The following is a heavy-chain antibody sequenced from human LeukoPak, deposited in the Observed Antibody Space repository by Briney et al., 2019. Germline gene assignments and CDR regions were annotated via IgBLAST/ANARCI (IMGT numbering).Heavy chain of an antibody. Sequence: PGGSLRLSCEASGFTFKAYWMSWVRQAPGTGLEWVANIQQDGSEKNYVDSVKGRFTISRDNARNSLHLEMNSLRAEDTAVYYCARLRYTYGKNFDYWGQGTLVTVSS. CDR2: IQQDGSEK. CDR1: GFTFKAYW. CDR3: ARLRYTYGKNFDY. D-gene: IGHD5-18*01. V-gene: IGHV3-7*01. J-gene: IGHJ4*02.